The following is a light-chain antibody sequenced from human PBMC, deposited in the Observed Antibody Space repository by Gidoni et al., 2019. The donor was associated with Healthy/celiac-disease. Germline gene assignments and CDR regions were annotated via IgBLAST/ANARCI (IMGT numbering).Light chain of an antibody. CDR3: MQALQTTYT. CDR2: LGS. J-gene: IGKJ2*01. Sequence: DIVMTQHPPSLPVTPGEQASISCRSSQSLLHSNGYKYLEWYLQKPGQSPQLLTYLGSNRASGVPDRFSGSGSGTDFTLKNSRVEAEDVGVYYCMQALQTTYTFGQGTKLEIK. V-gene: IGKV2-28*01. CDR1: QSLLHSNGYKY.